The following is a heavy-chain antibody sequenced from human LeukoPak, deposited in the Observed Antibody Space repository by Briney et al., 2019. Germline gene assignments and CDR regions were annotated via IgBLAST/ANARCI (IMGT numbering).Heavy chain of an antibody. CDR1: GYTFTSYG. V-gene: IGHV1-18*01. CDR3: ARAPPRFGELLYRMDV. D-gene: IGHD3-10*01. J-gene: IGHJ6*02. CDR2: ISAYNGNT. Sequence: ASVKVSCKASGYTFTSYGLSWVRQAPGQGLEWMGWISAYNGNTNYAQKPQGRVTMTTDTSTSTAYMELRSLRSDDTAVYYCARAPPRFGELLYRMDVWGQGTTVTVSS.